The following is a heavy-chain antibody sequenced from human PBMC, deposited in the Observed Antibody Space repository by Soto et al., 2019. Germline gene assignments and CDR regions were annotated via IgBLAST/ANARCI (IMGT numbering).Heavy chain of an antibody. CDR2: IIPIFGTA. CDR3: ARSRTGGSGWFDP. J-gene: IGHJ5*02. Sequence: QVQLVQSGAEVKKPGSSVKVSCKASGGTFSSYASSWVRQAPGQGLEWMGGIIPIFGTANYAQKFQGRVTITADESTSTAYIELSNLRSEDTAVYYCARSRTGGSGWFDPWGQGTLVTVSS. V-gene: IGHV1-69*01. D-gene: IGHD6-19*01. CDR1: GGTFSSYA.